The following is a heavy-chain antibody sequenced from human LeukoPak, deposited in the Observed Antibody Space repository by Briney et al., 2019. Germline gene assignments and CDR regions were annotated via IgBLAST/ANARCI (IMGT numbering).Heavy chain of an antibody. J-gene: IGHJ1*01. CDR1: GYNFSSYW. V-gene: IGHV5-51*01. D-gene: IGHD2-21*02. Sequence: KCGESLKISCKGSGYNFSSYWIGWVRQMPGKGLEWMGVIYPGDSDTRYSPSFQGQVTISADKSTNTVYLQWSSLKASDTAIYYCARLAYCGGDCYRTTRGYFQYWGQGTLVTVSS. CDR3: ARLAYCGGDCYRTTRGYFQY. CDR2: IYPGDSDT.